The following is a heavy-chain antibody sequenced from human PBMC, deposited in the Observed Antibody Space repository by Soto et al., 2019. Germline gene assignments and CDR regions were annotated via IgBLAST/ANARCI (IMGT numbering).Heavy chain of an antibody. CDR3: ARASRYCSGGSCYAGGDC. V-gene: IGHV3-72*01. D-gene: IGHD2-15*01. CDR2: SRDKANSYTA. CDR1: GFTFSDHY. J-gene: IGHJ4*02. Sequence: GGSLRLSCAASGFTFSDHYMDWVRQAPGKGLEWVARSRDKANSYTAEYAASVKGRFTISRDDSENSLYLQMKSLKTEDTAVYYCARASRYCSGGSCYAGGDCWGQGT.